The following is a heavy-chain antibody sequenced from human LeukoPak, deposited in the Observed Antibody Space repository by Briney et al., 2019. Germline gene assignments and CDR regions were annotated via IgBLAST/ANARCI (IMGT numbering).Heavy chain of an antibody. Sequence: GGSLRLSCAASGFTFDDYGMSWVRQAPGKGLQWVSAISGSGGSTYSADSVKGRFTISRDNSKNTLYLQVNSLRAEDTAVYYCAKGSVDTAMVTSFDYWGQGTLVTVSS. CDR3: AKGSVDTAMVTSFDY. D-gene: IGHD5-18*01. CDR2: ISGSGGST. J-gene: IGHJ4*02. V-gene: IGHV3-23*01. CDR1: GFTFDDYG.